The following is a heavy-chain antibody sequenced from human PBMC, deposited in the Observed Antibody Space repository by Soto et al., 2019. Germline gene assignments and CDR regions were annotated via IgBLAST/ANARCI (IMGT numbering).Heavy chain of an antibody. V-gene: IGHV4-59*01. CDR2: IYHSGST. D-gene: IGHD3-22*01. J-gene: IGHJ4*02. CDR1: GDTIRNDY. Sequence: SETLSLTCSVSGDTIRNDYWNWIRQPPGKRLEWIGSIYHSGSTNYNPSLKSRLSISIDTSKNQFSLKLSSVTAADTAVYYCARGFYDSGGSSSPFDYWGQG. CDR3: ARGFYDSGGSSSPFDY.